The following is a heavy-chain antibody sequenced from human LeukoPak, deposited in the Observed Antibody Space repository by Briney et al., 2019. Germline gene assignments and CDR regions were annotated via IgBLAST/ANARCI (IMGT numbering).Heavy chain of an antibody. V-gene: IGHV3-21*01. CDR2: ISSSSSYI. D-gene: IGHD3-22*01. Sequence: GGSLRLSCAASGFTFSSYSMNWVRQAPGKGLECVSSISSSSSYIYYADSVKGRFTISRDNAKNSLYLQMNSLRAEDTAVYYCARDAYGIVDRNNWFDPWGQGTLVTVSS. CDR3: ARDAYGIVDRNNWFDP. CDR1: GFTFSSYS. J-gene: IGHJ5*02.